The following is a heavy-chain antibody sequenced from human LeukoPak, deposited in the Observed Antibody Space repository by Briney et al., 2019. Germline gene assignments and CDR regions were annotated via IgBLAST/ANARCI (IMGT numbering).Heavy chain of an antibody. CDR2: IIPIFGTA. Sequence: SVKVSCKASGGTFSSYAISWVRQAPGQGLEWMGGIIPIFGTANYAQKFQGRVTITADESTSTAYMELSSLRSEDTAVYFCARDRVTTEIRSAFDIWGQGTMVTVSS. J-gene: IGHJ3*02. D-gene: IGHD4-11*01. CDR1: GGTFSSYA. V-gene: IGHV1-69*01. CDR3: ARDRVTTEIRSAFDI.